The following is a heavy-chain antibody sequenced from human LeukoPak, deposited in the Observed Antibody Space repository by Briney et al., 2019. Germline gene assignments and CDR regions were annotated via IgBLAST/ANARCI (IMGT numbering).Heavy chain of an antibody. CDR2: IGGSDGST. Sequence: PGGSLRLSCVASGFTFSTHAMSWVRLAPGKGLEWVSAIGGSDGSTYYADSVKGRFTISRDNSKDTLYLQMNSLRAEDTAVYYCAREAPGLSGYDWGQGTLVTVSS. CDR3: AREAPGLSGYD. CDR1: GFTFSTHA. V-gene: IGHV3-23*01. D-gene: IGHD5-12*01. J-gene: IGHJ4*02.